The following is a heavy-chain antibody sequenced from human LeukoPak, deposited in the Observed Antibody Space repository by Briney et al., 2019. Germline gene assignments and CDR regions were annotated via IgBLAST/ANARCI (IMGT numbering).Heavy chain of an antibody. CDR2: IKSKTDGGTT. Sequence: IPAGYLRLSCAASGFTLSNAWMSWVRQAPGKGLGWVGRIKSKTDGGTTDYAAPVKGRFTISRDDSKNTLYLQMNSLKTEDTAVYYCTTLDSSGYYGYFDYWGQGNRATVSS. V-gene: IGHV3-15*01. J-gene: IGHJ4*02. CDR1: GFTLSNAW. D-gene: IGHD3-22*01. CDR3: TTLDSSGYYGYFDY.